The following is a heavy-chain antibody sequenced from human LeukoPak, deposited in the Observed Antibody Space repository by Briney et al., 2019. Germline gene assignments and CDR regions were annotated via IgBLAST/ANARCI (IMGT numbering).Heavy chain of an antibody. CDR2: IHTSGST. D-gene: IGHD6-19*01. V-gene: IGHV4-4*07. Sequence: SGTLSLTCIVSGGSISSYYWSWIRQHAGKGLEWIGQIHTSGSTNYKPSLKSRVAMSVDTSKNQFSLELSSVTAADTAVYYCAGRAQTTGWSFDYWGQGALVTVSS. CDR1: GGSISSYY. J-gene: IGHJ4*02. CDR3: AGRAQTTGWSFDY.